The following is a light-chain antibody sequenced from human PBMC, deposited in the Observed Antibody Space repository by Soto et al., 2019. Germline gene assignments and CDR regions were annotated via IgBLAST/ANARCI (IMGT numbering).Light chain of an antibody. CDR2: GAF. CDR1: QSISTS. CDR3: QQYYTYSS. Sequence: DIQMTQSPSPLSASVGDRVTITCRASQSISTSLAWYQQKPGKAPNLLISGAFSLESGVPSRFSGSGSGTEFTLTISSLQPEDFASYYCQQYYTYSSFGQGTKVEIK. V-gene: IGKV1-5*01. J-gene: IGKJ1*01.